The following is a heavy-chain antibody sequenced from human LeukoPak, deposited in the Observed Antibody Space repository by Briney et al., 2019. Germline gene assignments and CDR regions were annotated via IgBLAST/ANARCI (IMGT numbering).Heavy chain of an antibody. D-gene: IGHD6-13*01. CDR3: AREGIAAAGLNNWFDP. CDR1: GDSISSGDYY. CDR2: ISSSGST. Sequence: SETLSLTCTVSGDSISSGDYYWSWIRQPAGKGLEWIGRISSSGSTDYNPSLKSRVTISVDTSKNQFSLKLSSVTAADTAVYYCAREGIAAAGLNNWFDPWGQGTLVTVSS. V-gene: IGHV4-61*02. J-gene: IGHJ5*02.